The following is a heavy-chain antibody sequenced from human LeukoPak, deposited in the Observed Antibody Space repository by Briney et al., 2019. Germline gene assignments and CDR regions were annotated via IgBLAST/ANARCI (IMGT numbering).Heavy chain of an antibody. D-gene: IGHD3/OR15-3a*01. Sequence: SQTLSLTCTVSGDSISGGGFYWSWIRQRSGKGLEWVAYIKYNGDTFYNPSLKSRLTISRDTSKNLFSLILTSVTAADSALYFCARGTLLNYFDYWGQGALVTVSS. J-gene: IGHJ4*02. V-gene: IGHV4-31*03. CDR2: IKYNGDT. CDR1: GDSISGGGFY. CDR3: ARGTLLNYFDY.